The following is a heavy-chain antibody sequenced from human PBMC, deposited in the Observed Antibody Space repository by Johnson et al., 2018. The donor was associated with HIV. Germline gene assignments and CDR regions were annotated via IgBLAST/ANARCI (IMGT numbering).Heavy chain of an antibody. D-gene: IGHD3-16*02. CDR1: GFTFSSYD. Sequence: VQLVESGGGVVRPGGSLRLSCAASGFTFSSYDMHWVRQATGKGLEWVSAIGTAGDTYYPGSVKGRFTISRENAKNSLYLQMNSPRAGDTAVYYCARVGYHDAFDIWGQGTMVTVSS. J-gene: IGHJ3*02. V-gene: IGHV3-13*01. CDR3: ARVGYHDAFDI. CDR2: IGTAGDT.